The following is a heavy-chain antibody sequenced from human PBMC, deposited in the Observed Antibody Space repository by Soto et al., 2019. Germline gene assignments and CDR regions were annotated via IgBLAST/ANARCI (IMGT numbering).Heavy chain of an antibody. D-gene: IGHD2-21*01. CDR1: AFTFSTYG. CDR2: IWYDGSNK. V-gene: IGHV3-33*01. CDR3: ARVVVVGHFDY. J-gene: IGHJ4*02. Sequence: QVQLVESGGGVVQPGRSLRLSCAASAFTFSTYGMHWVRQAPGKGLEWVAVIWYDGSNKYYADSVKGRFTISRDNSKNTLYLQMNSLRAEDTAVYYCARVVVVGHFDYWGQGTLVTVCS.